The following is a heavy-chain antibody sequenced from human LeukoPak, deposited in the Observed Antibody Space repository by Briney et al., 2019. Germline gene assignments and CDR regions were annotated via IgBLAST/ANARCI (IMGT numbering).Heavy chain of an antibody. J-gene: IGHJ4*02. CDR1: GVSVSSGSYY. CDR2: IYYSGST. V-gene: IGHV4-61*01. Sequence: SETLSLTCTVSGVSVSSGSYYWSWIRQPPGKGLEWIGYIYYSGSTNYNPSLKSRVTISVDTSKNQFSLKLSSVTAADTAVYYCARTGYSSGWYFDYWGQGTLVTVSS. D-gene: IGHD6-19*01. CDR3: ARTGYSSGWYFDY.